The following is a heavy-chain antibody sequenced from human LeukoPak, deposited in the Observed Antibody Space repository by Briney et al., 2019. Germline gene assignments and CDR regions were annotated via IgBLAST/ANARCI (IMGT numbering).Heavy chain of an antibody. Sequence: ASVTLSCRASGYTFTGYYMHWVRQAPGQGLEWMGWIKTNRSGTNYAQKFHGRLTMTTDTSTNTAYMELSRLRSDDTAVYYWAREGASSSWSRKCFTYWGQGTLVTVSS. J-gene: IGHJ4*02. CDR2: IKTNRSGT. CDR1: GYTFTGYY. V-gene: IGHV1-2*02. CDR3: AREGASSSWSRKCFTY. D-gene: IGHD6-13*01.